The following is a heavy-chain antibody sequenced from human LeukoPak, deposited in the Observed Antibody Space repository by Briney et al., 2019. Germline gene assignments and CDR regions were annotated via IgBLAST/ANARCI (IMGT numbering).Heavy chain of an antibody. J-gene: IGHJ4*02. CDR3: ARPRGYSSYFDY. CDR1: GYSFTKFW. D-gene: IGHD5-18*01. CDR2: IYPGDSDI. V-gene: IGHV5-51*01. Sequence: GGSLRISCKGSGYSFTKFWIGWVRQMPGKGLEWMGIIYPGDSDIRYSPSFQGQVTISADKSISTAYLQWSSLKASDTAMYYCARPRGYSSYFDYWGQGTLVTVSS.